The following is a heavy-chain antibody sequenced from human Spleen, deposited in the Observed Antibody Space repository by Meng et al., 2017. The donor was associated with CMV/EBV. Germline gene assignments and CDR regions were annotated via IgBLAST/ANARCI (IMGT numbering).Heavy chain of an antibody. Sequence: LKISCAASGFTFSDYYMSWIRQAPGKGLEWVSYISSSGNTIYYADSVKGRFTISRDNAKNSLYLQMNSLRADDTAVYYCAKDLPGAAWFGDWGQGTRVTVSS. J-gene: IGHJ4*02. CDR2: ISSSGNTI. D-gene: IGHD3-10*01. V-gene: IGHV3-11*01. CDR3: AKDLPGAAWFGD. CDR1: GFTFSDYY.